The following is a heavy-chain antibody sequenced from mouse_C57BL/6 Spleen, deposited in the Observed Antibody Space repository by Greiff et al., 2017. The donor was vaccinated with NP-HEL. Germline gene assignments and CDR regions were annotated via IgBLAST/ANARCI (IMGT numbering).Heavy chain of an antibody. CDR3: ARLGSSYETWFAY. V-gene: IGHV1-50*01. CDR2: IDPSDSYT. Sequence: VQLQQPGAELVKPGASVKLSCKASGYTFTSYWMQWVKQRPGQGLEWIGEIDPSDSYTNYNQKFKGKATLTVDTSSSTAYMQLSSLTSEDSAVYYCARLGSSYETWFAYWGQGTLVTVSA. D-gene: IGHD1-1*01. J-gene: IGHJ3*01. CDR1: GYTFTSYW.